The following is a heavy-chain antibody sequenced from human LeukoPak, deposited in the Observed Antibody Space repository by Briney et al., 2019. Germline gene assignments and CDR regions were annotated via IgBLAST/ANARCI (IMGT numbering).Heavy chain of an antibody. V-gene: IGHV3-7*01. CDR3: ARSYGSGSYSGY. Sequence: GGPLRLSCAASGFTFSSYWMSWVRQAPGKGLEWVANIKQDGSDKYYVHSVKGRFTISRDNAKNSLYLQMNSLRAEDTAVYYCARSYGSGSYSGYWGQGTLVTVSS. J-gene: IGHJ4*02. CDR2: IKQDGSDK. D-gene: IGHD3-10*01. CDR1: GFTFSSYW.